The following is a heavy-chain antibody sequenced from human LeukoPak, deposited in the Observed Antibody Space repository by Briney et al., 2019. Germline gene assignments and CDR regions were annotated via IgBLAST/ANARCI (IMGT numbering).Heavy chain of an antibody. D-gene: IGHD1-20*01. CDR3: ARDGYGGIPSSLKNNWNDMGGDY. CDR1: GFTFSSYS. Sequence: PGGSLRLSCAASGFTFSSYSMNWVRQAPGKGLEWVSSISSSSSYIYYADSVKGRFTISRDNAKNSLYLQMNSLRAEDTAVYYCARDGYGGIPSSLKNNWNDMGGDYWGQGTLVTVSS. CDR2: ISSSSSYI. J-gene: IGHJ4*02. V-gene: IGHV3-21*01.